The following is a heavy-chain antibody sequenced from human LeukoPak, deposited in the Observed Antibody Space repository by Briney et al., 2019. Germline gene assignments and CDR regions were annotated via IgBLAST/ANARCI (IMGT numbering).Heavy chain of an antibody. D-gene: IGHD2-15*01. CDR3: ARGLRDTYCSGGSCYSDY. V-gene: IGHV1-69*05. CDR2: IIPIFSTT. CDR1: GGTLRNYV. J-gene: IGHJ4*02. Sequence: ASVKVSCKASGGTLRNYVISWVRQAPGQGLEWMGGIIPIFSTTNYAQKFQGRVTISTDESTSTAYMDLSSLRSEDTAIYYCARGLRDTYCSGGSCYSDYWGQGTLVTVSS.